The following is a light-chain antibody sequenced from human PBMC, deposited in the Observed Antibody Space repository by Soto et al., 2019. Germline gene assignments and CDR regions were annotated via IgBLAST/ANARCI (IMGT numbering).Light chain of an antibody. CDR2: DAS. V-gene: IGKV3-11*01. CDR1: LSVSVY. J-gene: IGKJ5*01. Sequence: VLTQSPATLSLSPGERSTLSCRTSLSVSVYLDWYQQKPGQAPRLLISDASNRATGIPARFSGSGSGTDFTLTISSLEPEDFAVYYCHQHQYWPPITFGQGTRLEIK. CDR3: HQHQYWPPIT.